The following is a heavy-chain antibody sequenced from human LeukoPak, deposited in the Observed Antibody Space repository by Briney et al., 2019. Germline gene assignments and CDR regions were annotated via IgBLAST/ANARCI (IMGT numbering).Heavy chain of an antibody. CDR3: AKYYYDSSGYQAFDY. J-gene: IGHJ4*02. CDR1: GFTFSSYA. CDR2: ISGSGGST. Sequence: PGGSLRLSCAASGFTFSSYAMSWVRQAPGKGLEWVSAISGSGGSTYYADSVKGRFTISGDNSKNTLYLQMNSLRAEDTAVYYCAKYYYDSSGYQAFDYWGQGTLVTVSS. V-gene: IGHV3-23*01. D-gene: IGHD3-22*01.